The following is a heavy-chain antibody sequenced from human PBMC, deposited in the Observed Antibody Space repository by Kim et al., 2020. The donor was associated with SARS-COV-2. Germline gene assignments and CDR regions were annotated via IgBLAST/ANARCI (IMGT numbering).Heavy chain of an antibody. CDR1: GVSVSSSGDY. CDR3: ARQPRKNWCDP. V-gene: IGHV4-39*01. CDR2: THSGGST. J-gene: IGHJ5*02. Sequence: SETLSLTCSVSGVSVSSSGDYWGWIRQPPGKGLEWIGTTHSGGSTYYNSSLQSRVTISVDTSKSQFSLKLTSVTAADTAVYYCARQPRKNWCDPWGQGTLVTVSS.